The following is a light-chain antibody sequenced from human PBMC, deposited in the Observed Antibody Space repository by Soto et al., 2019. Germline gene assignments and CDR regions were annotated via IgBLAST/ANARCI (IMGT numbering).Light chain of an antibody. Sequence: DLQLTQPPPPLSASVGARVTIPCRASQSISSWLAWYQQKPGKAPKLLIYDASSLESGVPSRFSGSGSGTEFTLTISSLQPDDFATYYCRQYNSYSTFGQGTKVDIK. CDR3: RQYNSYST. CDR2: DAS. J-gene: IGKJ1*01. V-gene: IGKV1-5*01. CDR1: QSISSW.